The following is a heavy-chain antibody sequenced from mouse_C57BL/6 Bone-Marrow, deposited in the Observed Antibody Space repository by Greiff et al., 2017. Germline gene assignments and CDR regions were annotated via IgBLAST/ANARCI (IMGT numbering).Heavy chain of an antibody. Sequence: VKLQESGPGLVAPSQSLSITCTVSGFSLTSYAISWVRQPPGTGLEWLGVIWTGGGTNYNSALKSRLSISTDNSKSQVFLKMNSLQTADTARYYCARMYGRALFAYWGQGTRVTVSA. CDR1: GFSLTSYA. J-gene: IGHJ3*01. D-gene: IGHD1-1*01. CDR2: IWTGGGT. CDR3: ARMYGRALFAY. V-gene: IGHV2-9-1*01.